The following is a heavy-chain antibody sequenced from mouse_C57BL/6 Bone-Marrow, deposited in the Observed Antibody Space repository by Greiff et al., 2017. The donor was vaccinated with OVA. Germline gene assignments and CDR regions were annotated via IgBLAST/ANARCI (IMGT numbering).Heavy chain of an antibody. V-gene: IGHV7-3*01. Sequence: EVMLVESGGGLVQPGGSLTLSCAASGFTFTDYYMSWVRQPPGKALEWLGFIRNKANGYTTEYSATVKGRFTISRDNSQSILYLQMNALGAEDSATYYCARYLALYFDYWGQGTTLTVSS. CDR1: GFTFTDYY. CDR2: IRNKANGYTT. J-gene: IGHJ2*01. CDR3: ARYLALYFDY.